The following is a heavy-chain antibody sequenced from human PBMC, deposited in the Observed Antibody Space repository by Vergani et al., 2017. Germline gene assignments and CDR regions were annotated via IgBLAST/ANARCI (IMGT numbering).Heavy chain of an antibody. Sequence: QVQLQESGPGLVKPSQTLSLTCTVSGGSISSDNYYWSWIRQPPGKGLELIGYIYYNGNTFYNPSLKSRVTISVDTSKNQFSLRLTSVTAADTAVYYCARRRYCSGGKCAFDIWGQGTMVTVSS. D-gene: IGHD2-15*01. CDR3: ARRRYCSGGKCAFDI. V-gene: IGHV4-30-4*08. J-gene: IGHJ3*02. CDR2: IYYNGNT. CDR1: GGSISSDNYY.